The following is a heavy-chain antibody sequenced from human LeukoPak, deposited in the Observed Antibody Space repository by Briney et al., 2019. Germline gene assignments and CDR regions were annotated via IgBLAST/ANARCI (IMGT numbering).Heavy chain of an antibody. J-gene: IGHJ4*02. CDR3: ASGVEITRFDY. D-gene: IGHD2-8*01. V-gene: IGHV3-53*01. Sequence: PGGSLRLSCAATVSSNYMSCVRQAPGKGLEWVSVIYSGGTTFYADSLKGRFTISRDNSKNTLYLQMNSLRAEDTAVYYCASGVEITRFDYWGQGTLVTVSS. CDR1: VSSNY. CDR2: IYSGGTT.